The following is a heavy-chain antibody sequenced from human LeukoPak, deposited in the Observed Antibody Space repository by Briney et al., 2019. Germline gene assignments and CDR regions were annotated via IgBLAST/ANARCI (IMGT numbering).Heavy chain of an antibody. J-gene: IGHJ5*02. CDR2: IIPIFGTA. CDR3: ARGVSGWYATNWFDP. V-gene: IGHV1-69*05. D-gene: IGHD6-13*01. Sequence: ASVKVSCKASGGTFSSYAISWVRQAPGQGLEWMGGIIPIFGTANYAQKFQGRVAITTDESTSTAYMELSSLRSEDTAVYYCARGVSGWYATNWFDPWGQGTLVTVSS. CDR1: GGTFSSYA.